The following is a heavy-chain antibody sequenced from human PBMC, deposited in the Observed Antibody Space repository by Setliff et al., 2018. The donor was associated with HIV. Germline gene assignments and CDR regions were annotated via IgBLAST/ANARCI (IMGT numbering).Heavy chain of an antibody. D-gene: IGHD1-1*01. Sequence: PWGSLRLSCAASGFIFSSYSTHWVRQAPGKGLEWVAVISYDGNNKNYADSVKGRFTISRDNSKNMLYLQMNSLRAEDTALYYCAKVKVPTTDLYFLDYWGQGTPVTVSS. CDR2: ISYDGNNK. CDR3: AKVKVPTTDLYFLDY. V-gene: IGHV3-30*01. J-gene: IGHJ4*02. CDR1: GFIFSSYS.